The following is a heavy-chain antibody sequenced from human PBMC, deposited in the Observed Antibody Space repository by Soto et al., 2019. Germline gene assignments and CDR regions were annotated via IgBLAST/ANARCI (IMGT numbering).Heavy chain of an antibody. CDR1: GGSISSYY. V-gene: IGHV4-59*08. J-gene: IGHJ6*03. D-gene: IGHD2-2*01. Sequence: SETLSLTCTVSGGSISSYYWSWIRQPPGKGLEWIGYIYYSGSTNYNPSLKSRVTISVDTSKNQFSLKLSSVTAADTAVYYCARHEGYCSSTSCYYMDVWGKGTTVTVSS. CDR2: IYYSGST. CDR3: ARHEGYCSSTSCYYMDV.